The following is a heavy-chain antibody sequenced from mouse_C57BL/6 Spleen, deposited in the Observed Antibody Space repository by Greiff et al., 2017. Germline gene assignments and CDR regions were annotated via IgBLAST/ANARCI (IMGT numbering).Heavy chain of an antibody. CDR1: GFTFSSYA. J-gene: IGHJ1*03. Sequence: EVMLVESGGGLVKPGGSLKLSCAASGFTFSSYAMSWVRQTPEKRLEWVATISDGGSYTYYPDNVKGRFTISRDNAKNNLYLQMSHLKSEDTAMYYCARGIAYYSNYGWYFDVWGTGTTVTVSS. V-gene: IGHV5-4*03. CDR3: ARGIAYYSNYGWYFDV. D-gene: IGHD2-5*01. CDR2: ISDGGSYT.